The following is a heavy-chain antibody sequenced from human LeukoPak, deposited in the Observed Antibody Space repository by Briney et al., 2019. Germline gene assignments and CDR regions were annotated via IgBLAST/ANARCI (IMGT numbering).Heavy chain of an antibody. CDR1: GFSVSNNY. D-gene: IGHD2-15*01. V-gene: IGHV3-66*01. J-gene: IGHJ4*02. CDR3: ARVEYTSSWGERYYFDY. CDR2: ISSAGGT. Sequence: GGSLRLSCVTSGFSVSNNYMSWVRQAPGKGLEWVSVISSAGGTYYADSVKARFTISRDISKNTLFLLMNSLTVEDTAIYYCARVEYTSSWGERYYFDYWGQGTLVTVSS.